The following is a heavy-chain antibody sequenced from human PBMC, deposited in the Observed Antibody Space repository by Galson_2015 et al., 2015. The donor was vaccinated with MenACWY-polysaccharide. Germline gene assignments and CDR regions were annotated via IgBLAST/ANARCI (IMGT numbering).Heavy chain of an antibody. J-gene: IGHJ5*02. V-gene: IGHV3-21*01. CDR1: GFTFSSYT. Sequence: SLRLSCAASGFTFSSYTMNWVRQAPGKGLEWVSSMSSSSSYISYADSVQGRFTISRDNAKNSLYLQMNSLRAEDTAVYYCARAVRITSFDPWGQGTLVTVSS. CDR2: MSSSSSYI. CDR3: ARAVRITSFDP. D-gene: IGHD3-10*01.